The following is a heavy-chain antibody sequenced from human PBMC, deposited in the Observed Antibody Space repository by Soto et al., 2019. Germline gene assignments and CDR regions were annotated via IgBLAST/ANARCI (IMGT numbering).Heavy chain of an antibody. CDR1: GFTFSSYG. J-gene: IGHJ6*02. D-gene: IGHD2-15*01. Sequence: PRGSLRLSCAASGFTFSSYGMHWVRQAPGEGLEWVAVISYDGSNKYYADSVKGRFTISRDNSKNTLYLQMNSLRAEDTAVYYCAKERYCSGGSCYSRYYYYGMDVWGQGTTVTVSS. CDR3: AKERYCSGGSCYSRYYYYGMDV. V-gene: IGHV3-30*18. CDR2: ISYDGSNK.